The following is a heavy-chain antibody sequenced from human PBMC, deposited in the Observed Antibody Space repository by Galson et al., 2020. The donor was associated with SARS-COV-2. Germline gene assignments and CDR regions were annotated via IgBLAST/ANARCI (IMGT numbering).Heavy chain of an antibody. CDR1: GGSISSSNFY. D-gene: IGHD4-17*01. CDR3: ARAPDYGDYFIDSFDI. CDR2: LYSRGST. J-gene: IGHJ3*02. Sequence: SETLSLTCSVFGGSISSSNFYWGWIRQPPGKGLEWVATLYSRGSTYYNPSLKSRVTISADTSKNQFSLKLSSVTAADSAVYYCARAPDYGDYFIDSFDIWGQGTMVTVAS. V-gene: IGHV4-39*07.